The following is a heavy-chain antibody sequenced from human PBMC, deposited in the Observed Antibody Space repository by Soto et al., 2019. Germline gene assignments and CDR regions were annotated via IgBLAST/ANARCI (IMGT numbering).Heavy chain of an antibody. D-gene: IGHD1-26*01. CDR3: AKEGVGATSYYYYYGMDV. V-gene: IGHV3-23*01. CDR1: GFTFSSYA. CDR2: ISGSGGST. Sequence: GGSLRLSCAASGFTFSSYAMSWVRQAPGKGLEWVSAISGSGGSTYYADSVKGRFTISRDNSKNTLYLQMNSLRAEDTAVYYCAKEGVGATSYYYYYGMDVWGQGTTVTVS. J-gene: IGHJ6*02.